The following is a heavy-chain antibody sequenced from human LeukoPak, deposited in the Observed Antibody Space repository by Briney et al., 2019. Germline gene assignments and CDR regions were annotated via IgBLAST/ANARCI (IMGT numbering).Heavy chain of an antibody. Sequence: GASVKVSCKASGYTFNTYVSSWVRQAPGQGLEWMGWINTYNGDTNYAQNFQRRVTITTDTSTSTAYMETRSPTAETTAMYYCARDGLMVVVVQPDYYFDSWGKGTLVTVSS. J-gene: IGHJ4*02. D-gene: IGHD3-22*01. V-gene: IGHV1-18*01. CDR3: ARDGLMVVVVQPDYYFDS. CDR1: GYTFNTYV. CDR2: INTYNGDT.